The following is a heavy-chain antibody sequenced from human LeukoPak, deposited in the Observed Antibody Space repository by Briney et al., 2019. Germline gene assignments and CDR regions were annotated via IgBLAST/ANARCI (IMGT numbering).Heavy chain of an antibody. CDR1: GGSISSYY. J-gene: IGHJ4*02. Sequence: SETLSLTCTVSGGSISSYYWSWIRQPPGKGLEWIGYIYYSGSTNYNPPLKSRVTISVDTSKNQFSLKLSSVTAADTAVYYCAGGELLRFDYWGQGTLVTVSS. CDR3: AGGELLRFDY. D-gene: IGHD3-16*01. V-gene: IGHV4-59*01. CDR2: IYYSGST.